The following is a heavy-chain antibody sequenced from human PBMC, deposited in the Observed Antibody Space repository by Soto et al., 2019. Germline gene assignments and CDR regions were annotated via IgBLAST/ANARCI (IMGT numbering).Heavy chain of an antibody. J-gene: IGHJ4*02. Sequence: GGSLRLSCAASGFTFRNYWMQWVRQVPGKGLVWVSRINGDGSSTSYADSVEGRFTISRDNAKYTLYLRMDSLRGEDMAIYYCVRDSSALYWGQGVLVTVSS. D-gene: IGHD3-16*02. V-gene: IGHV3-74*01. CDR2: INGDGSST. CDR3: VRDSSALY. CDR1: GFTFRNYW.